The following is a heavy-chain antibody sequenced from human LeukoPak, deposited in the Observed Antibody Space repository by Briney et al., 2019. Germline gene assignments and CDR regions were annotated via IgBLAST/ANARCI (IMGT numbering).Heavy chain of an antibody. D-gene: IGHD5-18*01. Sequence: HPGGSLRLSCAASGFTFSSHWMTWVRQAPGKGLEWVANIRQDGGETKYVDSVKGRFTISRDNPKNSLYLQMNNLRAEDTAVYYCARTNVYGYDHWGQGTLVTVSS. CDR1: GFTFSSHW. V-gene: IGHV3-7*03. J-gene: IGHJ5*02. CDR2: IRQDGGET. CDR3: ARTNVYGYDH.